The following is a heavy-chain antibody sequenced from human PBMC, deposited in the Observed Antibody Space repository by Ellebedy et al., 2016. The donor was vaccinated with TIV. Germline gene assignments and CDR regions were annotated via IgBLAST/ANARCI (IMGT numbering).Heavy chain of an antibody. J-gene: IGHJ3*02. CDR3: ARRASIDDAFDI. CDR2: IYPGDSDT. Sequence: GGSLRLSXKGSGYSFSSYWIGWVRQMPGKGLEWMGIIYPGDSDTRYSPSFQGQVTISADKSISTAYLQWSSLQASDTAMYYCARRASIDDAFDIWGQGTMVTVSS. V-gene: IGHV5-51*01. CDR1: GYSFSSYW.